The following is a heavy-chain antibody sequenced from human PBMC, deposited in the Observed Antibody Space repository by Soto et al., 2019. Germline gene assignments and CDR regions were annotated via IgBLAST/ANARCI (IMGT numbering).Heavy chain of an antibody. Sequence: QVQLVESGGGVVQPGRSLRLSCAASRFTFSSYGIHWVRQAPGKGLEWVAVISYDGSNKYYADSVKGRSTISRDNSKNTPYLQMNSLSAEYSAVYYCAKASCSCAGYYYYGMDVWGPGTTVTVSS. CDR2: ISYDGSNK. CDR3: AKASCSCAGYYYYGMDV. CDR1: RFTFSSYG. J-gene: IGHJ6*02. D-gene: IGHD6-13*01. V-gene: IGHV3-30*18.